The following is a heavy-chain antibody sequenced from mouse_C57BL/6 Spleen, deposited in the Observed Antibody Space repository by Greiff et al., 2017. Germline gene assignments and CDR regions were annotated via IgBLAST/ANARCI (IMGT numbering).Heavy chain of an antibody. D-gene: IGHD1-1*01. J-gene: IGHJ2*01. CDR3: ETIYYGSSYYFDY. V-gene: IGHV1-72*01. CDR2: IDPNSGGT. Sequence: QVQLQQPGAELVKPGASVKLSCKASGYTFTSYWMHWVKQRPGRGLEWIGSIDPNSGGTKYNEKFKSKATLTVDKPSSTAYMQLSSLTSEDSAVYDSETIYYGSSYYFDYWGQGTTLTVSS. CDR1: GYTFTSYW.